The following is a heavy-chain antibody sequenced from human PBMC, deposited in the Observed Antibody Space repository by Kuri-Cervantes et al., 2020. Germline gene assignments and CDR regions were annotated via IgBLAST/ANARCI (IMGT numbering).Heavy chain of an antibody. D-gene: IGHD2-2*02. CDR2: IKQDGSEK. CDR3: AREKGGIVVVPAAISY. Sequence: GGSLRLACAASGFTFSSYWMSWVRQAPGKGLEWVANIKQDGSEKYYVDSVKGRFTISRDNAKNSLYLQMNSLRAEDTAVYYCAREKGGIVVVPAAISYWGQGTLVTVSS. CDR1: GFTFSSYW. V-gene: IGHV3-7*01. J-gene: IGHJ4*02.